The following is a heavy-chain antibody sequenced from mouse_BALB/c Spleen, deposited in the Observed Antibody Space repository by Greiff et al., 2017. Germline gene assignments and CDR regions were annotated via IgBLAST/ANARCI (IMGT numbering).Heavy chain of an antibody. V-gene: IGHV5-17*02. CDR3: ARSGGIGY. D-gene: IGHD2-14*01. J-gene: IGHJ2*01. Sequence: EVQVVESGGGLVQPGGSRKLSCAASGFTFSSFGMHWVRQAPEKGLEWVAYISSGSSTIYYADTVKGRFTISRDNPKNTLFLQMTSLRSEDTAMYYCARSGGIGYWGQGTTLTVSS. CDR2: ISSGSSTI. CDR1: GFTFSSFG.